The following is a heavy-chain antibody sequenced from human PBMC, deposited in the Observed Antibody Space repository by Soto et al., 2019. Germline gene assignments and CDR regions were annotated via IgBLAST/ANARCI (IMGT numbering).Heavy chain of an antibody. CDR1: GITFTTYG. V-gene: IGHV3-30*18. D-gene: IGHD6-6*01. J-gene: IGHJ4*02. Sequence: QVQLVQSGGGVIQPGKSLRLSCAASGITFTTYGMHWVRQTPGKGLEWVAVVSYDGSHKYYADSVKGRFTISRDDSKNTLYLQMNSLRVEDTAVYYCGKEMYPRTVLDSSSPWGDYWGQGTLVTVSS. CDR3: GKEMYPRTVLDSSSPWGDY. CDR2: VSYDGSHK.